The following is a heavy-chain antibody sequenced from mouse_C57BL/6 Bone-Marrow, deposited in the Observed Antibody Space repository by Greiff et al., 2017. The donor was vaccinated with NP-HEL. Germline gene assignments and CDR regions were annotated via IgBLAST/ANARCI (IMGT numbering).Heavy chain of an antibody. Sequence: EVKLVESGGGLVKPGGSLKLSCAASGFTFSSYAMSWVRQTPEKRLEWVATISDGGSYTYYPDNVKGRFTISRDNAKNNLYLQMSHLKSEDTAMYYCARNDWGQGTTLTVSS. J-gene: IGHJ2*01. CDR3: ARND. CDR1: GFTFSSYA. CDR2: ISDGGSYT. V-gene: IGHV5-4*03.